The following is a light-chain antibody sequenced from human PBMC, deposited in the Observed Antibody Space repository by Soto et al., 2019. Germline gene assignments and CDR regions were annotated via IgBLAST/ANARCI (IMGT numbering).Light chain of an antibody. V-gene: IGKV3-20*01. CDR1: QSVSSSY. CDR3: QQYGSSPYT. Sequence: EIVLTQSPGTLSLSPGERATLSCRASQSVSSSYLAWYQQKPGQAPRLHIYGASSRATGIPDRFSGSGSGTDFTHTISRLEPEDFAVYYCQQYGSSPYTFGQGTKLEIK. CDR2: GAS. J-gene: IGKJ2*01.